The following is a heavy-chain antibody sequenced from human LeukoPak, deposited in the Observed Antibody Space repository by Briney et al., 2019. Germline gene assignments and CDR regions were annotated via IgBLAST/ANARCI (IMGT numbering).Heavy chain of an antibody. CDR3: ARDDYYDSSAYRENPFDV. Sequence: GASVKVSCKASGYTFTSYYITWVRQAPGQGLEWMGGIIPILGTTNYAQKFQGRVTITADESTSTLYMELRSLRSEDTAIYYCARDDYYDSSAYRENPFDVWGQGTMVTVSS. J-gene: IGHJ3*01. V-gene: IGHV1-69*13. D-gene: IGHD3-22*01. CDR2: IIPILGTT. CDR1: GYTFTSYY.